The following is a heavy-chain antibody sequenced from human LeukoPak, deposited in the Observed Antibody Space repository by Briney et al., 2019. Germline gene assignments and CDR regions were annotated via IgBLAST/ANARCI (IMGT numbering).Heavy chain of an antibody. J-gene: IGHJ4*02. CDR1: GGSISSSSYY. V-gene: IGHV4-39*01. D-gene: IGHD6-13*01. Sequence: SETLSLTCTASGGSISSSSYYWGRLRQPPGTELEWLGSIYYSASTYYNPSLKSRVTISVDTTKNQFSLKLSSVTAAHTTVYYCARRRSSSPTEKCFDYWGQGALVTVSS. CDR3: ARRRSSSPTEKCFDY. CDR2: IYYSAST.